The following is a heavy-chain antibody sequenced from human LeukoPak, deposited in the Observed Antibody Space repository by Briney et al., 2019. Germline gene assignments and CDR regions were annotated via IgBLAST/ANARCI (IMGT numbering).Heavy chain of an antibody. CDR3: AKDAVKSCTNGVCFTNWFDP. J-gene: IGHJ5*02. CDR2: ISGSGGST. D-gene: IGHD2-8*01. V-gene: IGHV3-23*01. Sequence: PGGSLRLSCAASGFTFSSYAMSWVRQAPGEGLEWVSAISGSGGSTYYADSVKGRFTISRDNSKNTLYLQMNSLRAEDTAVYYRAKDAVKSCTNGVCFTNWFDPWGQGTLVTVSS. CDR1: GFTFSSYA.